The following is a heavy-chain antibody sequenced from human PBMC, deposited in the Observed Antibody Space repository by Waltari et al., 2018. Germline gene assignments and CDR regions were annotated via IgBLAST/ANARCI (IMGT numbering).Heavy chain of an antibody. Sequence: QVQLVQSGAEVKKPGASVKVSCKASGYTFTGYYMPWGRQAPGQGLEWMGWINPNRGCTNSAQMFQGRVTMTRDASISTAYMELSRLRSDDTAVYYCARGQWLARDAFDIWGQGTMVTVSS. J-gene: IGHJ3*02. CDR2: INPNRGCT. CDR3: ARGQWLARDAFDI. V-gene: IGHV1-2*02. CDR1: GYTFTGYY. D-gene: IGHD6-19*01.